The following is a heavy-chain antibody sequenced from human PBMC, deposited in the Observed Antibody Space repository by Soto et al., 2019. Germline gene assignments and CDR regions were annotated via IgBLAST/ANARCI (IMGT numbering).Heavy chain of an antibody. CDR1: GFTFSSYS. V-gene: IGHV3-48*01. CDR3: ARADVLRYFDWSPMDV. D-gene: IGHD3-9*01. CDR2: ISSSSSTI. J-gene: IGHJ6*03. Sequence: AGGSLRLSSAAAGFTFSSYSGNWVRQDTGKGLEWVSYISSSSSTIYYADSVKGRFTISRDNAKNSLYLQMNSLRAEDTAVYYCARADVLRYFDWSPMDVWGKGTTVTVSS.